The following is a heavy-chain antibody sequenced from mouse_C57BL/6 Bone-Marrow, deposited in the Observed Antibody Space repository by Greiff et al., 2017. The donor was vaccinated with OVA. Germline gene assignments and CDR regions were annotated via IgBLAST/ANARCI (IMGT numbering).Heavy chain of an antibody. CDR2: IDPSDSYT. D-gene: IGHD1-1*01. V-gene: IGHV1-50*01. Sequence: QVQLQQPGAELVKPGASVKLSCKASGYTFTSYWMQWVKQRPGQGLEWIGEIDPSDSYTNYNQKFKGKATLTVDTSSSTAYMQLSSLTSEDSAVYYCAKGLRYPWYFDVWGTGTTVTVSS. CDR3: AKGLRYPWYFDV. CDR1: GYTFTSYW. J-gene: IGHJ1*03.